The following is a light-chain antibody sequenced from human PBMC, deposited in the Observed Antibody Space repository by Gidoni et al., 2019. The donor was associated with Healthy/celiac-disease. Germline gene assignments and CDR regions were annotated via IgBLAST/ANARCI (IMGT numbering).Light chain of an antibody. CDR3: QHYNNWPPWT. CDR1: QSVSSN. Sequence: EIVMTQSPATLSVSPGERATLSCRASQSVSSNLAWYQQKPGQAPRLLIYGESTRATGIPARFSGSGSGKEFTLTISSLQSEDVAVDYCQHYNNWPPWTFGQGTKVEIK. CDR2: GES. J-gene: IGKJ1*01. V-gene: IGKV3-15*01.